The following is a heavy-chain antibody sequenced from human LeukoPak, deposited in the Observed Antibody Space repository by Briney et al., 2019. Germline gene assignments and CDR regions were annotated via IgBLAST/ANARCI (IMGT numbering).Heavy chain of an antibody. J-gene: IGHJ4*02. D-gene: IGHD1-14*01. Sequence: GGSLRLSCAASGLTGSHNYVSWVRQAPGKGLEWVSAISGSGGSTYYADSVKGRFTISRDNSKNTLYLQMNSLRAEDTAVYYCAKCTPEPYFDYWGQGTLVTVSS. CDR2: ISGSGGST. CDR1: GLTGSHNY. V-gene: IGHV3-23*01. CDR3: AKCTPEPYFDY.